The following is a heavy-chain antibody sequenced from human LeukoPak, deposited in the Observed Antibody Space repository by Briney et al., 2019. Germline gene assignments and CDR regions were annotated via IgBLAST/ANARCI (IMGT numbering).Heavy chain of an antibody. CDR3: ARLKIKWELLNRAFDI. Sequence: GGSLRLSCAASGFTFSSYEMNWVRQAPGKGLEWVSYISSSGSTIYYADSVKGRFTISRDNAKNSLYLQMNSLRAEDTAVYYCARLKIKWELLNRAFDIWGQGTMVTVSS. CDR2: ISSSGSTI. D-gene: IGHD1-26*01. CDR1: GFTFSSYE. V-gene: IGHV3-48*03. J-gene: IGHJ3*02.